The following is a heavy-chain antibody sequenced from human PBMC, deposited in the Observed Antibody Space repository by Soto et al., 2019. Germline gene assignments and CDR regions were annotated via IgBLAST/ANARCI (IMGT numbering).Heavy chain of an antibody. V-gene: IGHV4-31*03. CDR1: GGSISSGGYY. CDR2: IYYSGST. Sequence: SETLSLSCTVSGGSISSGGYYWSWIRQHPGKGLEWIGYIYYSGSTYYNPSLKSRVTISVDTSKNQFSLKLSSVTAADTAVYYCARERVEESSGGSLHHYWGQGTLVTVSS. J-gene: IGHJ4*02. CDR3: ARERVEESSGGSLHHY. D-gene: IGHD1-1*01.